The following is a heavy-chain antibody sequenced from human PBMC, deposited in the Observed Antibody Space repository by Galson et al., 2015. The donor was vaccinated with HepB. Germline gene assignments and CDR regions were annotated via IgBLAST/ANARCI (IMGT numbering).Heavy chain of an antibody. D-gene: IGHD7-27*01. CDR3: TTGLGIQDPHDAFDI. CDR2: IKSKTDGGTT. CDR1: GFTFSNAW. V-gene: IGHV3-15*01. J-gene: IGHJ3*02. Sequence: SLRLSCAASGFTFSNAWMSWVRQAPGKGLEWVGRIKSKTDGGTTDYAAPVKGRFTISRDDSKNTLYLQMNSLKTEDTAVYYCTTGLGIQDPHDAFDIWGQGTMVTVSS.